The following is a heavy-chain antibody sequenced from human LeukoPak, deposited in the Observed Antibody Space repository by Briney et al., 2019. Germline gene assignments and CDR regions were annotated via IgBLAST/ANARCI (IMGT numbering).Heavy chain of an antibody. J-gene: IGHJ4*02. CDR2: IYYSGST. D-gene: IGHD3-16*02. CDR1: GGSISSSSYY. Sequence: SETLSLTCTVSGGSISSSSYYWGWIRQPPGKGLEWIGSIYYSGSTYYNPSLKSRVTISVDTSKNPFSLKLSSVTAADTAVYYCARIKYYDYVWGSYRSYYFDYWGQGTLVTVSS. CDR3: ARIKYYDYVWGSYRSYYFDY. V-gene: IGHV4-39*01.